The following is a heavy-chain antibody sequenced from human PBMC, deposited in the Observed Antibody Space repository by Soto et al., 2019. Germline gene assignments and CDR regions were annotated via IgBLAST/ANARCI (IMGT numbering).Heavy chain of an antibody. J-gene: IGHJ5*01. Sequence: EVQMLESGGDLVQPGGSLRLSCADSSFTFNMSAMSWFRQAPGKGLEWVSGISGSGGSTYYTDSGKGRFTISRDNSKNTLFFQMDSLGAEDTAVYYCAKEKNFWSGTTAFDSWGQGTLVTVSS. CDR3: AKEKNFWSGTTAFDS. D-gene: IGHD3-3*01. CDR2: ISGSGGST. V-gene: IGHV3-23*01. CDR1: SFTFNMSA.